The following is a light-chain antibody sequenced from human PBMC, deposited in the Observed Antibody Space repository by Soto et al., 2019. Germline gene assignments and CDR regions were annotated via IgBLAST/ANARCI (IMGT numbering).Light chain of an antibody. CDR2: VAS. V-gene: IGKV1-9*01. J-gene: IGKJ4*01. CDR3: QRLNSYPLT. Sequence: DIQLTQSPSFLSASVGDRVTITCRASQGIRNYLAWYQQKAGKAPKLLIYVASTLQSGVPARFSGSGSGTEFTLTISSLQPEDFATYFCQRLNSYPLTFGGGTKVEIK. CDR1: QGIRNY.